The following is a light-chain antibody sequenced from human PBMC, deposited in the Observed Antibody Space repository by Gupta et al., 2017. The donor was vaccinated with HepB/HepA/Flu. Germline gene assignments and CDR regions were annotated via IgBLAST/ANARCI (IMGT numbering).Light chain of an antibody. CDR3: RQQNTYPWT. J-gene: IGKJ1*01. CDR2: AAS. CDR1: QGIRNN. Sequence: DIQMTLSPSTLSASVGDRVTITRRASQGIRNNLGWFQQKPGKDPKRLFYAASSWQSGVPSRFSGSGSGTDFTLTISSLQPEDFATYYCRQQNTYPWTFGQGTKVEIK. V-gene: IGKV1-17*01.